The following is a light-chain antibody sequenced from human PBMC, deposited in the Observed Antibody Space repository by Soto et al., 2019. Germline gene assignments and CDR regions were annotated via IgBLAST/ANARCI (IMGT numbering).Light chain of an antibody. CDR1: QSISSW. J-gene: IGKJ1*01. CDR3: QQYNSHWT. Sequence: DIQMTQSPSTLSASVGDRVTITCRASQSISSWLAWYQQKPGKAPNLLIHKASSLESGVPSRFSGSGSGTEFTLTISSLQPDDFATYYCQQYNSHWTFGQGTKVGIK. V-gene: IGKV1-5*03. CDR2: KAS.